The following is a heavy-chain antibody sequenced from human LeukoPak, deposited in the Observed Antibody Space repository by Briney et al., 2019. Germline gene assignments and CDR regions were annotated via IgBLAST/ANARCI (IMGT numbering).Heavy chain of an antibody. Sequence: PGGSLRLSCAASGITFKNAWMNWVRRAPGKGLEWVAVIWSDGSKTSYLESVKGRFTISRDNSKNTLNLQINGLRADDTAVYFCARDLDGGWFTMDVWGKGTTVTVSS. CDR2: IWSDGSKT. V-gene: IGHV3-33*08. D-gene: IGHD6-19*01. J-gene: IGHJ6*04. CDR3: ARDLDGGWFTMDV. CDR1: GITFKNAW.